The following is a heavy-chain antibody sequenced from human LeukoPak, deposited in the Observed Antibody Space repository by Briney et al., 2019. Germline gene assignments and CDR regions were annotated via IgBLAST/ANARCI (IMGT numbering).Heavy chain of an antibody. J-gene: IGHJ4*02. D-gene: IGHD3-22*01. CDR2: IYYSGST. CDR3: ARVFGAYESRGFDH. Sequence: SETLSLTCTVSGGSIGSYYWSWFRQPPGKGLEWIGYIYYSGSTNYHPSLKSRVTISVDTSKNQFSLKLSSVSAADTAVYYCARVFGAYESRGFDHWGQGTLVTVSS. V-gene: IGHV4-59*01. CDR1: GGSIGSYY.